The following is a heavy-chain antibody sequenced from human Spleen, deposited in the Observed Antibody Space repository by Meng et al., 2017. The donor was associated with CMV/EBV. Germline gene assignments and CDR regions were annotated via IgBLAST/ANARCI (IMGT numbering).Heavy chain of an antibody. D-gene: IGHD6-6*01. CDR3: ARGVWDDSSSADWFDP. CDR1: GYTFTSKD. J-gene: IGHJ5*02. CDR2: TNPNGRNK. V-gene: IGHV1-8*01. Sequence: SGYTFTSKDSDWEAQGKGQGREWMRWTNPNGRNKGDAQKCQGRVTRDRNNSISTAYMERRSLRSEDTAVYYRARGVWDDSSSADWFDPWGQGTLVTVSS.